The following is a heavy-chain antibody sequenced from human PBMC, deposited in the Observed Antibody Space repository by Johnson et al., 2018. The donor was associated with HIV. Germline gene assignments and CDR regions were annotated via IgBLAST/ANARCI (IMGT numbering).Heavy chain of an antibody. CDR2: FGSAGDT. Sequence: EVQLVESGGGLVQPGGSLRLSCAASRFTFSNYDMYWVRQVTGKGLEWVSSFGSAGDTNYPGSVKGRFTISRDNSKNTLYLQMNSLRAEDTALYYCAKPLPLNYYDSSGYHHAFDIWGQGTMVTVSS. D-gene: IGHD3-22*01. J-gene: IGHJ3*02. CDR3: AKPLPLNYYDSSGYHHAFDI. V-gene: IGHV3-13*01. CDR1: RFTFSNYD.